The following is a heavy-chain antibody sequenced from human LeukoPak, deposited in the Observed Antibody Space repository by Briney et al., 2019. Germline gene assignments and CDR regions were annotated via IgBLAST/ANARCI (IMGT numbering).Heavy chain of an antibody. D-gene: IGHD3-10*01. Sequence: GGSLRLSCAASGFTFRSYGMHWVRQAPGEGLDWVAVLSPDGSDKYYADSVKGRFTISRGNSKNTLYLQMSSLTAEGTAVYYCAKAGGLQSYMYSFDYWGQGTLVTVSS. V-gene: IGHV3-30*18. J-gene: IGHJ4*02. CDR2: LSPDGSDK. CDR3: AKAGGLQSYMYSFDY. CDR1: GFTFRSYG.